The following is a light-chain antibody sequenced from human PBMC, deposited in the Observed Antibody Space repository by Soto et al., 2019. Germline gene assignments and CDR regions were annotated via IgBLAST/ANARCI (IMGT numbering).Light chain of an antibody. CDR3: QQYGGSPIT. J-gene: IGKJ5*01. V-gene: IGKV3-20*01. Sequence: VVLTQSQGTLSLSPGDRATLSCGASQSVTSKLAWYQQKPGQAPRLLISGASNRATGIPDRFSGSGSGTDFTLTISRLEPDDFALYFCQQYGGSPITFGLGTRLEIK. CDR1: QSVTSK. CDR2: GAS.